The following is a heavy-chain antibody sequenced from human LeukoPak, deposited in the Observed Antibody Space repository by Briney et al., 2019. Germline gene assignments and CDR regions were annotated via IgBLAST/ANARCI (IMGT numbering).Heavy chain of an antibody. CDR1: GYTFTSYY. V-gene: IGHV1-2*02. CDR3: ARSRLQLSMYFDY. D-gene: IGHD5-24*01. J-gene: IGHJ4*02. CDR2: INPNSGGT. Sequence: GASVKVSCKASGYTFTSYYMHWVRQAPGQGLEWMGWINPNSGGTNYAQKFQGRVTMTRDTSISTAYMELSRLRSDDTAVYYCARSRLQLSMYFDYWGQGTLVTVSS.